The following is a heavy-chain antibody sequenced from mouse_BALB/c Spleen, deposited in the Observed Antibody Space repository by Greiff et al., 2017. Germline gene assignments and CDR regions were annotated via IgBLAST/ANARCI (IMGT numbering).Heavy chain of an antibody. Sequence: QVHVKQSGAELVKPGASVKLSCKASGYTFTSYWMHWVKQRPGQGLEWIGEINPSNGRTNYNEKFKSKATLTVDKSSSTAYMQLSSLTSEDSAVYYCASLTGPFAYWGQGTLVTVSA. CDR2: INPSNGRT. CDR1: GYTFTSYW. J-gene: IGHJ3*01. D-gene: IGHD4-1*01. V-gene: IGHV1S81*02. CDR3: ASLTGPFAY.